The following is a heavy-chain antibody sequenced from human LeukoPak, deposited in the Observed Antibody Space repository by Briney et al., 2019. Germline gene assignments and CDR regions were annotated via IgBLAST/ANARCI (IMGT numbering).Heavy chain of an antibody. CDR3: ARDSNDYGGNSDLDY. D-gene: IGHD4-23*01. V-gene: IGHV1-18*01. Sequence: GASVKVSCKASGYTFTSYGISWVRQAPGQGLEWMGWISAYNGNTNYAQKLQGRVTMTTDTSTSTAYMELRSLRSDDTAVYYCARDSNDYGGNSDLDYWGQGTLVTVSS. J-gene: IGHJ4*02. CDR1: GYTFTSYG. CDR2: ISAYNGNT.